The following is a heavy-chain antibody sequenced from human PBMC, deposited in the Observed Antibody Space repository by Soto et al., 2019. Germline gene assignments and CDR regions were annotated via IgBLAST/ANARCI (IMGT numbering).Heavy chain of an antibody. D-gene: IGHD2-21*01. Sequence: EVQLLESEGGLVQRGGSLRLSCAASGFIFNNYAMTWVRQAPGKGLEWVARVSGRGGSAYYADSVKGRLTISRDNSNNTLYLQMTNVRGEDTAVYYCVRRAGGAVVWYYDLWGRGTLISVFS. CDR2: VSGRGGSA. CDR1: GFIFNNYA. J-gene: IGHJ2*01. V-gene: IGHV3-23*01. CDR3: VRRAGGAVVWYYDL.